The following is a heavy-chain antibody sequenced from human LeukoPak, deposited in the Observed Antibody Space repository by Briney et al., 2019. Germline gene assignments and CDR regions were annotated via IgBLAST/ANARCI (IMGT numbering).Heavy chain of an antibody. Sequence: SETLSLTCTVSGGSISSGSYYWSWIRQPAGKGLEWIGRVYSSGSTDYNPSLKSRLSISVDTSKIQFSLKLSSVTAADTAVYYCARGHYASGTSKIDYWGQGTLVTVSS. D-gene: IGHD3-10*01. CDR2: VYSSGST. J-gene: IGHJ4*02. CDR3: ARGHYASGTSKIDY. V-gene: IGHV4-61*02. CDR1: GGSISSGSYY.